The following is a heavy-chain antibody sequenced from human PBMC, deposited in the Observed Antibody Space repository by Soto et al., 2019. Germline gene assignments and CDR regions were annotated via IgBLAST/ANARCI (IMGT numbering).Heavy chain of an antibody. D-gene: IGHD2-2*01. Sequence: ASAKVSCKASGGTFSSYAISWVRQAPGQGLEWMGGIIPIFGTANYAQKFQGRVTITADESTSTAYMELSSLRSEDTAVYYCARLLPDIVVVPAAQKEYYFDYWGQGTLVTVSS. J-gene: IGHJ4*02. CDR2: IIPIFGTA. CDR1: GGTFSSYA. CDR3: ARLLPDIVVVPAAQKEYYFDY. V-gene: IGHV1-69*13.